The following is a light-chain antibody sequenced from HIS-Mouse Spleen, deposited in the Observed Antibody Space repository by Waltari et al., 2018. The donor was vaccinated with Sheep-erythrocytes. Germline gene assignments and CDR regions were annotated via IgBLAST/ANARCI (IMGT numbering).Light chain of an antibody. CDR3: AAWDDSLNGPV. V-gene: IGLV1-44*01. CDR2: SNN. J-gene: IGLJ3*02. CDR1: SSNIGSNP. Sequence: QSVLTQPPSASWTPGQRVTISCSGSSSNIGSNPVNWYQQLPGTAPKLLTYSNNQRPSGVPDRFSGSKSGTSASLAISGLQSEDEADYYCAAWDDSLNGPVFGGGTKLTVL.